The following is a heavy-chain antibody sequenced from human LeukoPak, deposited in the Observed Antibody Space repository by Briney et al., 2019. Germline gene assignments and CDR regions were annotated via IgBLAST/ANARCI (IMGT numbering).Heavy chain of an antibody. CDR3: AGHSMVRGVRNYYYYYMDV. V-gene: IGHV4-34*01. J-gene: IGHJ6*03. D-gene: IGHD3-10*01. CDR1: GGSFSVYY. Sequence: KPSETLSLTCAVCGGSFSVYYWTWIRQPPGKGLQWIGEINHSGSTNYNPSLKSRVTISVDTSKNQFSLKLSSVTAADTAVYYCAGHSMVRGVRNYYYYYMDVWGKGTTVTVSS. CDR2: INHSGST.